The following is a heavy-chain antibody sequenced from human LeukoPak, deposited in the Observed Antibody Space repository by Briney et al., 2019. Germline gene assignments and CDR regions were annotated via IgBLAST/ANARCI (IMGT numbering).Heavy chain of an antibody. CDR2: IRYDGSNK. CDR1: GFTFSSYG. D-gene: IGHD2-2*01. V-gene: IGHV3-30*02. J-gene: IGHJ4*02. Sequence: PGGALRLSCAASGFTFSSYGMHWVRQAPGKGLEWVAFIRYDGSNKYYADSVKGRFTISRDNSKNTLHLQMNSLRAEDTAVYYCAKDFRGPAAFLGWGQGTLVTVSS. CDR3: AKDFRGPAAFLG.